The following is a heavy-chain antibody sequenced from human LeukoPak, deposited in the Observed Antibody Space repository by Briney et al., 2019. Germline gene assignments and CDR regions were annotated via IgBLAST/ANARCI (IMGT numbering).Heavy chain of an antibody. V-gene: IGHV3-53*01. D-gene: IGHD5-18*01. CDR2: IYSGGST. J-gene: IGHJ4*02. CDR3: AKGYNYAYEY. Sequence: AGGSLRLSCAASGFTVSISYMSWVRQAPGKGLEWVSLIYSGGSTYYAASVKGRFTISRDNSKNTLYLQMNSLRPEDTAVYYCAKGYNYAYEYWGQGTLVTVSS. CDR1: GFTVSISY.